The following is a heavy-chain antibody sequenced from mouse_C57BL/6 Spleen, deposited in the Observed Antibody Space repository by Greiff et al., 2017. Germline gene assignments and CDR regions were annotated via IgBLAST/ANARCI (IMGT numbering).Heavy chain of an antibody. CDR1: GFTFSSYG. D-gene: IGHD6-1*01. Sequence: EVMLVESGGDLVKPGGSLKLSCAASGFTFSSYGMSWVRQTPDKRLEWVATISSGGSYTYYPDSGKGRFTISRDNAKNTLYLQMSSLKSEDTARYYCARLHASLSYCDYGGQGTTRTGSS. CDR2: ISSGGSYT. V-gene: IGHV5-6*02. CDR3: ARLHASLSYCDY. J-gene: IGHJ2*01.